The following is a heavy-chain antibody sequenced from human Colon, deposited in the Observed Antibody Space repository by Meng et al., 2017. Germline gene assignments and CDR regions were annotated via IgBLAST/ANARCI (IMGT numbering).Heavy chain of an antibody. CDR1: GGTLRSGYW. CDR3: ARLPIPQGGAVALGGYFDS. J-gene: IGHJ4*02. V-gene: IGHV4-4*02. D-gene: IGHD6-19*01. CDR2: IHHSGGT. Sequence: QVPVSAAGPKPVTPSGSLPLPCPAPGGTLRSGYWWTWVRQTPEKGLEWIGEIHHSGGTNYNPSLKSRVSISLDGSKNQFSLELGAVTAADTAMYFCARLPIPQGGAVALGGYFDSWGQGTLVTVSS.